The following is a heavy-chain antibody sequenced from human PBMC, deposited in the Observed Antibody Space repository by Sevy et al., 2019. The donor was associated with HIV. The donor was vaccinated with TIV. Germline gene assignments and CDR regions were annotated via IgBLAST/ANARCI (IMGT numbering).Heavy chain of an antibody. CDR3: AREYSWDPRHRDAFDI. V-gene: IGHV1-69*13. CDR1: GGTFSSYA. Sequence: ASVKVSCKASGGTFSSYAISWVRQAPGQGLEWMGGITPIFGTANYAQKFQGRVTITADESTSTAYMELSSLRSEDTAVYYCAREYSWDPRHRDAFDIWGQGTMVTVSS. D-gene: IGHD1-26*01. CDR2: ITPIFGTA. J-gene: IGHJ3*02.